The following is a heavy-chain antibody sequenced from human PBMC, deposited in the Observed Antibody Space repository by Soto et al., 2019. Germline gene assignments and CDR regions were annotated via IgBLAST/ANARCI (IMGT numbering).Heavy chain of an antibody. Sequence: ASVKVSCKASGYTFTSYAMHWVRQAPGQRLEWMGWINAGNGNTKYSQKFQGRVTITRDTSASTAYMELSSLRSEDTAVYYCAIGSRFLEWLLPDYYYYGMDVWGQGTTVTVSS. J-gene: IGHJ6*02. CDR2: INAGNGNT. D-gene: IGHD3-3*01. CDR3: AIGSRFLEWLLPDYYYYGMDV. V-gene: IGHV1-3*01. CDR1: GYTFTSYA.